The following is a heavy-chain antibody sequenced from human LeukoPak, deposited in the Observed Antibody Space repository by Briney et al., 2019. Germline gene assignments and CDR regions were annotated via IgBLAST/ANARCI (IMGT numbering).Heavy chain of an antibody. CDR3: AREVAARRLGSWIDP. Sequence: GGSLRLSCAASGFTFSSYWMTWVRQAPGEGLEWVANIKQDGTEKYYVDFVKGRFTISRDNAKNSLYLHMNSLTAEDTAVYYCAREVAARRLGSWIDPWGQGTLVTVSS. CDR1: GFTFSSYW. V-gene: IGHV3-7*01. CDR2: IKQDGTEK. J-gene: IGHJ5*02. D-gene: IGHD6-6*01.